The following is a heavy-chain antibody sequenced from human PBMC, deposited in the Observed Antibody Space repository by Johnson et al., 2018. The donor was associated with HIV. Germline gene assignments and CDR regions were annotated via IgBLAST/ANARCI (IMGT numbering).Heavy chain of an antibody. CDR2: IGTAGDT. CDR1: GFIFSSYD. J-gene: IGHJ3*02. Sequence: VQLVESGGGLVQPGGSLRLSCAASGFIFSSYDMHWVRQATGRGLEWVSGIGTAGDTYYPGSVKGRFTIPSDNSKNTLYLQMNSLRAEDTALYYCAREAGSGSYSPWRPDAFDIWGQGTMVTVSS. D-gene: IGHD3-10*01. CDR3: AREAGSGSYSPWRPDAFDI. V-gene: IGHV3-13*01.